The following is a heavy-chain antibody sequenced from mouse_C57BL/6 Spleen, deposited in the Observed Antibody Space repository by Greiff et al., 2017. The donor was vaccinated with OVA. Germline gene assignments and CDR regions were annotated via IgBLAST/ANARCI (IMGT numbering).Heavy chain of an antibody. CDR2: IRYDGSN. CDR3: ARGGDYYGPPRYFDV. D-gene: IGHD1-1*01. CDR1: GYSITSGYY. J-gene: IGHJ1*03. V-gene: IGHV3-6*01. Sequence: EVQLVESGPGLVKPSQSLSLTCSVTGYSITSGYYWNWIRQFPGNKLEWMGYIRYDGSNNYNPSLKNRISITRDTSKNQFFLKLNSVTTEDTATYYCARGGDYYGPPRYFDVWGTGTTVTVSS.